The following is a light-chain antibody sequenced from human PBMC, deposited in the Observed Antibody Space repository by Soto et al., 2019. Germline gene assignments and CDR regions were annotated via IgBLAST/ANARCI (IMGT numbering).Light chain of an antibody. Sequence: DIQITQSPSTLASSIGDRVTITCRSSQNINNWIAWYQQKPGKAPKFLIYDASTLESGVPSRFSGSGFGTEFSLTLSSLQPDDFGSYYCQHMRTFGQGTKVDI. CDR1: QNINNW. CDR2: DAS. J-gene: IGKJ1*01. V-gene: IGKV1-5*01. CDR3: QHMRT.